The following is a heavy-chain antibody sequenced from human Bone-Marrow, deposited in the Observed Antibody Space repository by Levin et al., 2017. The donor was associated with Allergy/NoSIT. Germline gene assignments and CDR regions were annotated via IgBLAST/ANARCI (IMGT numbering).Heavy chain of an antibody. CDR3: AKSSTRYYYYYGMDV. V-gene: IGHV3-30*04. D-gene: IGHD6-13*01. Sequence: GESLKISCAASGFTFSSYAMHWVRQAPGKVLEWVAVISYDGSNKYYADSVKGRFTISRDNSKNTLYLQMNSLRAEDTAVYYCAKSSTRYYYYYGMDVWGQGTTVTVSS. J-gene: IGHJ6*02. CDR2: ISYDGSNK. CDR1: GFTFSSYA.